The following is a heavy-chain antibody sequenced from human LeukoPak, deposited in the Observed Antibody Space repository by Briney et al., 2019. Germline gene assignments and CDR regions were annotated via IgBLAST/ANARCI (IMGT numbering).Heavy chain of an antibody. CDR1: GSTFSDYY. CDR3: ARVSKANWFDP. V-gene: IGHV3-11*01. CDR2: ISSSGSTI. J-gene: IGHJ5*02. Sequence: GGSLRLSCAASGSTFSDYYMSWIRQAPGKGLEWVSYISSSGSTIYYADSVKGRFTISRDNAKNSLYLQMNSLRAEDTAVYYCARVSKANWFDPWGQGTLVTVSS.